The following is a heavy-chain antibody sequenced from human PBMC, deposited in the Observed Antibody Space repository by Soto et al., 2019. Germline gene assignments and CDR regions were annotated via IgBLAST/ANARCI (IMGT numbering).Heavy chain of an antibody. D-gene: IGHD2-2*01. CDR1: GFIFGDYA. CDR3: TRDDDCSSTSCYAFY. CDR2: IRSKAYGGTT. V-gene: IGHV3-49*03. J-gene: IGHJ4*02. Sequence: GSLRLSCTASGFIFGDYAMSWFRQAPGKGLEWVGFIRSKAYGGTTEYAASVKGRFTISRDDSKSIAYLQMNSLKTEDTAVYYCTRDDDCSSTSCYAFYWGQGTLVTVSS.